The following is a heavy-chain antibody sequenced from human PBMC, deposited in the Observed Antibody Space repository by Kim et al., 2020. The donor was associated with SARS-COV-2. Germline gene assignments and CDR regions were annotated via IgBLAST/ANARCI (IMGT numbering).Heavy chain of an antibody. J-gene: IGHJ4*02. CDR3: AREDIVVVPYIAY. D-gene: IGHD2-2*01. CDR2: ISYDGSNK. CDR1: GFTFSSYA. Sequence: GGSLRLSCAASGFTFSSYAMHWVRQAPGKGLEWVAVISYDGSNKYYADSVKGRFTISRDNSKNTLYLQMNSLRAEDTAVYYCAREDIVVVPYIAYWGKGT. V-gene: IGHV3-30-3*01.